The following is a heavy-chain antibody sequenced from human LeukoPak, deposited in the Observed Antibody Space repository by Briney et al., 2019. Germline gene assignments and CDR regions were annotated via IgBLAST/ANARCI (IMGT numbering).Heavy chain of an antibody. CDR3: ARGAPPDIVVVPAAINNYFDY. D-gene: IGHD2-2*01. V-gene: IGHV4-34*01. J-gene: IGHJ4*02. Sequence: SETLSLTCAAYGGPFSGYYWSWLRQPPGRGLEWIGEINPGGSTNYNPSLKSRVTISVDTSKNQFSLKLSSVTAADTVVYYCARGAPPDIVVVPAAINNYFDYWGQGTLVTVSS. CDR2: INPGGST. CDR1: GGPFSGYY.